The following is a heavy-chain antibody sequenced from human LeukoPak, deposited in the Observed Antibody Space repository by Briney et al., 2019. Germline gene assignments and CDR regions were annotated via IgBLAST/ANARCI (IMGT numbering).Heavy chain of an antibody. D-gene: IGHD1-14*01. CDR3: ARGIPSTINGFDI. V-gene: IGHV1-2*02. CDR1: GYTFTGYY. CDR2: INPNNGDT. Sequence: GASVKVSCKASGYTFTGYYMHWLRQAPGQGLEWMGWINPNNGDTKYAQKFQGRVTMTRDTSISTAYMELSRMTSDDTAVYYCARGIPSTINGFDIWGQGTVITVSS. J-gene: IGHJ3*02.